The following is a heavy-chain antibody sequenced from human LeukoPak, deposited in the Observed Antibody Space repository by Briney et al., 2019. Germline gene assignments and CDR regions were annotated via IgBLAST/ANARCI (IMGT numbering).Heavy chain of an antibody. D-gene: IGHD2-2*01. CDR1: GFTFSSYV. V-gene: IGHV3-30*02. CDR2: IRYDGSNK. Sequence: GGSLRLSCAASGFTFSSYVMHWVRQAPGKGLEWVAFIRYDGSNKYYADSVKGRFTISRDNSKNTLYLQMNSLRAEDTAVYYCAKTKPVPAAGYYYYYMDVWGKGTTVTVSS. J-gene: IGHJ6*03. CDR3: AKTKPVPAAGYYYYYMDV.